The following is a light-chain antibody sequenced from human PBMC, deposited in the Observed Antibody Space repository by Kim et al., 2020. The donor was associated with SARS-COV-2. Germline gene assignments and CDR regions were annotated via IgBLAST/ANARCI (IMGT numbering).Light chain of an antibody. V-gene: IGLV6-57*01. CDR2: EHN. J-gene: IGLJ3*02. CDR1: SGSIASNY. CDR3: QSYNSADWV. Sequence: LTQPHSMSESPGKTVTISCTRSSGSIASNYVQWYQQRPGSSATTVIYEHNQRPSGVPDRFSGSIDSSSNSASLTISGLKIEDEADYYCQSYNSADWVFGGGTQLTVL.